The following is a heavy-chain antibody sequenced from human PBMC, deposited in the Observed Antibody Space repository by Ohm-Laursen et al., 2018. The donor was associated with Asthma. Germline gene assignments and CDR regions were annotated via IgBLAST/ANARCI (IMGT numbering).Heavy chain of an antibody. CDR1: GGSVSSESHY. J-gene: IGHJ4*02. V-gene: IGHV4-61*01. Sequence: TLSLTCTVSGGSVSSESHYWSWIRQSPGKGLEGIGYLHHSGKTNYNPSLKRRVTMSVDTSKNQFSLKLFSVTAADTAVNYCARANYDLATGYKYYFDSWGQGTLVTVSS. D-gene: IGHD3-9*01. CDR2: LHHSGKT. CDR3: ARANYDLATGYKYYFDS.